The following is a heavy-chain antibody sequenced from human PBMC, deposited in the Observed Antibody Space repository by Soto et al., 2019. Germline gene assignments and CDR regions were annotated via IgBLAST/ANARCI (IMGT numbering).Heavy chain of an antibody. V-gene: IGHV1-2*02. CDR2: INPNSGGT. Sequence: ASVKVSCKASGYTFSGFYMHWVRQAPGQGLEWMGWINPNSGGTKSAEKFQGRVTMTRETSISTAYMELSRLTSDDTAVYYCASAAVTAPAGLDFWGQGTQVTVSS. CDR3: ASAAVTAPAGLDF. CDR1: GYTFSGFY. J-gene: IGHJ4*02. D-gene: IGHD2-21*02.